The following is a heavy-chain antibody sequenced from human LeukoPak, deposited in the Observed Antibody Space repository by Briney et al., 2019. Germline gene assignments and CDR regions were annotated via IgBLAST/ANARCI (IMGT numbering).Heavy chain of an antibody. Sequence: PSETLSLTCAVYGGSFSGYYWSWIRQPPGKGLEWIGEINHSGSTNYNPSRKSRVTISVDTSKNQFSLKLSSVTAADTAVYYCARGRVGYDFWSGYRTVGFDPWGQGTLVTVSS. D-gene: IGHD3-3*01. CDR1: GGSFSGYY. V-gene: IGHV4-34*01. J-gene: IGHJ5*02. CDR3: ARGRVGYDFWSGYRTVGFDP. CDR2: INHSGST.